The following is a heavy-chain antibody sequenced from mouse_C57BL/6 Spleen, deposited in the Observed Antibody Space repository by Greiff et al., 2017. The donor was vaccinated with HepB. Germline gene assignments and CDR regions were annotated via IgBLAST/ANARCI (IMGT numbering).Heavy chain of an antibody. J-gene: IGHJ1*03. Sequence: VQLQESGPGLVAPSQSLSITCTVSGFSLTSYAISWVRQPPGKGLEWLGVIWTGGGTNYNSALKSRLSISKDNSKSQVFLKMNSLQTDDTARYYCARKEDGSSYWYFDVWGTGTTVTVSS. V-gene: IGHV2-9-1*01. D-gene: IGHD1-1*01. CDR3: ARKEDGSSYWYFDV. CDR1: GFSLTSYA. CDR2: IWTGGGT.